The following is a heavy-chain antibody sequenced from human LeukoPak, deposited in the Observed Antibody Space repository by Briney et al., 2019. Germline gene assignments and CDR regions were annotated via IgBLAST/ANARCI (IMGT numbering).Heavy chain of an antibody. Sequence: SETLSLTCAVSGGSISSGGYSWSWIRQPPGKGLEWIGYIYYSGSTNYNPSLKSRVTISVDTSKNQFSLKLSSVTAADTAVYYCARTRYGSGSYYNHIYFDYWGQGTLVAVSS. CDR2: IYYSGST. D-gene: IGHD3-10*01. CDR1: GGSISSGGYS. J-gene: IGHJ4*02. CDR3: ARTRYGSGSYYNHIYFDY. V-gene: IGHV4-61*08.